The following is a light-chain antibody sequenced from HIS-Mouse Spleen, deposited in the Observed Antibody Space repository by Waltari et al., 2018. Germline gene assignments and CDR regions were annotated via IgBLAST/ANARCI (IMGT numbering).Light chain of an antibody. CDR1: SSDVGSYNP. V-gene: IGLV2-23*01. Sequence: QSALTQPASVSGSPGQSITISCTGTSSDVGSYNPVSWYQQHPGKAPKLMIYEGSKRPSGVSNRFSGSKSGNKASLTISGLQAEDEADYYCCSYAGSSTWVFGGGTKLTVL. CDR3: CSYAGSSTWV. J-gene: IGLJ3*02. CDR2: EGS.